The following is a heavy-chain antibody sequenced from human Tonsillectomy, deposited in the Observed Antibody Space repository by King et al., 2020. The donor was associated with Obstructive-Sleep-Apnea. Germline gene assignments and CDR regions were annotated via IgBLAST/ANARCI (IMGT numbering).Heavy chain of an antibody. CDR1: GGSFSGYY. J-gene: IGHJ6*02. Sequence: VQLQQWGAGLLKPSETLSLTCAVYGGSFSGYYWSWIRQPPGKGLEWLGEINRSGSTNYNPSLTSRVTISVDTSKNQFSLKLSSVTAADTAVYYCARGRGGYYYYYGMDVWGQGTTVTVSS. V-gene: IGHV4-34*01. D-gene: IGHD3-10*01. CDR2: INRSGST. CDR3: ARGRGGYYYYYGMDV.